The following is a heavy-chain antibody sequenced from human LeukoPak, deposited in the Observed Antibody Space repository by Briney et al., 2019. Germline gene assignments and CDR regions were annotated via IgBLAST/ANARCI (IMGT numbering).Heavy chain of an antibody. CDR1: GFTFSSYA. Sequence: GGSLRLSCAASGFTFSSYAMSCVRQAPGKGLEWVSAISGSGGSTYYADSVKGRFTISRDNSKNTLYLQMNSLRAEDTAVYYCAKQTGYSYGSHFDYWGQGTLVTVSS. D-gene: IGHD5-18*01. V-gene: IGHV3-23*01. J-gene: IGHJ4*02. CDR2: ISGSGGST. CDR3: AKQTGYSYGSHFDY.